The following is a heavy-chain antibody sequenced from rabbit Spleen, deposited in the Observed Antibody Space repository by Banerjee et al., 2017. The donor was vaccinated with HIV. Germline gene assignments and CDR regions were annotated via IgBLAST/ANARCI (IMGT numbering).Heavy chain of an antibody. D-gene: IGHD1-1*01. J-gene: IGHJ3*01. CDR1: GFSFSSRYY. V-gene: IGHV1S40*01. Sequence: QSLEESGGDLVKPGASLTLTCTASGFSFSSRYYMCWVRQAPGKGLEWIACIDPVFDTTYYATWVNGRFTISSHNAQNTLYLQLNSLTAADTATYFCVRGASSSGYYSLGGQGTLVTV. CDR3: VRGASSSGYYSL. CDR2: IDPVFDTT.